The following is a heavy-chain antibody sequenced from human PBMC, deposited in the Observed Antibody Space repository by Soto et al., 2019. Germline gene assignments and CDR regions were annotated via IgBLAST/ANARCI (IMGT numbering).Heavy chain of an antibody. Sequence: ASVKVSCKASGSTFTSYGISWVRQAPGQGLEWMGWISAYNGNTNYAQKLQGRVTMTTDTSTSTAYMGLRSLRSDDTAVYYCARDLGDLGSYRSNWFDPWGQGTLVTVSS. CDR3: ARDLGDLGSYRSNWFDP. CDR1: GSTFTSYG. CDR2: ISAYNGNT. D-gene: IGHD3-16*02. J-gene: IGHJ5*02. V-gene: IGHV1-18*01.